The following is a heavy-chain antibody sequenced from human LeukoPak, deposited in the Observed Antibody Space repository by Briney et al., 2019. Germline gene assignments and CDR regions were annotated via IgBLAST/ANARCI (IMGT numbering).Heavy chain of an antibody. V-gene: IGHV4-34*01. Sequence: SETLSLTCAVYGGSFSGYYWSWIRQPPGKGLEWIGEINHSGSTNYNASLKSRVTISVDTSKDQFSLKLSSVTAADTAVYYCATVGGSGSYYIGAFDIWGQGTMVTISS. CDR3: ATVGGSGSYYIGAFDI. CDR1: GGSFSGYY. J-gene: IGHJ3*02. D-gene: IGHD3-10*01. CDR2: INHSGST.